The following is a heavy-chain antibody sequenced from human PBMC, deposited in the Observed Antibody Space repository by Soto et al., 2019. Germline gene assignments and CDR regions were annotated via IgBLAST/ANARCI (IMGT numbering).Heavy chain of an antibody. CDR2: IYWDDDK. V-gene: IGHV2-5*02. D-gene: IGHD4-17*01. CDR3: AHSPQSVTTLGKFDY. CDR1: GFSLSTSGVG. J-gene: IGHJ4*02. Sequence: QITLKESGPTLVKPTQTLTLTCTFSGFSLSTSGVGVGWIRQPPGKALEWLALIYWDDDKRYSPSLKSRLTITKDTSKNLVVLTMTNMDPVDTATYYCAHSPQSVTTLGKFDYWGQGTLVTVSS.